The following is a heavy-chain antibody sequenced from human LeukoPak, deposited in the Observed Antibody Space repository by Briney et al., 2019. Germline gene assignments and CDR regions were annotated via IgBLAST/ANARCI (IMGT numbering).Heavy chain of an antibody. J-gene: IGHJ6*03. CDR3: ARGLKDYGSGSYQYYYYYYMDV. D-gene: IGHD3-10*01. Sequence: SETLSLTCTVSGGSISSGSYYWSWIRQPAGKGLEWIGYIYYSGSTNYNPSLKSRVTISVDTSKNQFSLKLSSVTAADTAVYYCARGLKDYGSGSYQYYYYYYMDVWGKGTTVTVSS. CDR2: IYYSGST. V-gene: IGHV4-61*10. CDR1: GGSISSGSYY.